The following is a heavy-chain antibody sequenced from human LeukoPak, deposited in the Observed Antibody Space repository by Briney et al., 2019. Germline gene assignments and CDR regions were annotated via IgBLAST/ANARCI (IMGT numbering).Heavy chain of an antibody. V-gene: IGHV3-43*01. Sequence: PGGSLRLSCAASGFTFSNYVMSWVRQAPGKGLEWVSLISWDGGSTYYADSVKGRFTISRDNSKNSLYLQMNSLRTEDTALYYCAKDIAAADGYWGQGTLVTVSS. CDR3: AKDIAAADGY. CDR1: GFTFSNYV. CDR2: ISWDGGST. D-gene: IGHD6-13*01. J-gene: IGHJ4*02.